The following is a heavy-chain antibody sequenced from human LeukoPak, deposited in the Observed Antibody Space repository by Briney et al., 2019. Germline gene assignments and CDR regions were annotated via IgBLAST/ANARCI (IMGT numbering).Heavy chain of an antibody. CDR3: AKSSAGSYAGNFDY. Sequence: PGGSLRLSCAASGFTFSTYAMSWVRQAPGKGLEWVSGITGRGGSTYHADSVKGRFIISRDNSKSILYLQMNSLRAEDTALYFCAKSSAGSYAGNFDYWGQGTLVTVSS. D-gene: IGHD3-16*01. CDR2: ITGRGGST. CDR1: GFTFSTYA. V-gene: IGHV3-23*01. J-gene: IGHJ4*02.